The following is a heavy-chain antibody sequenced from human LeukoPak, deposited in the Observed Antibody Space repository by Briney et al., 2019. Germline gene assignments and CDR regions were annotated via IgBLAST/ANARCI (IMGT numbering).Heavy chain of an antibody. J-gene: IGHJ4*02. V-gene: IGHV3-23*01. CDR1: GFTFSSYV. D-gene: IGHD4-23*01. CDR3: AKLVTHFDY. Sequence: PGGSLRLSCSASGFTFSSYVMHWVRQAPGKGLEWVSSISGSGGNTYYADSVKGRFTISRDNSKNTLYMQMNSLRAEDTAVYYCAKLVTHFDYWGQGTLDTVSS. CDR2: ISGSGGNT.